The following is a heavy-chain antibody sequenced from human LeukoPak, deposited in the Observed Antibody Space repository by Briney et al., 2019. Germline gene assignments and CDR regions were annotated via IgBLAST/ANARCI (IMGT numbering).Heavy chain of an antibody. D-gene: IGHD2-21*02. V-gene: IGHV3-64D*06. J-gene: IGHJ4*02. CDR3: VKDGLAFCGGDCYSYFDY. CDR2: IISTGGST. CDR1: GFTFSVYA. Sequence: PGGSLRLSCSASGFTFSVYAIHWVRQAPGKGLEYVSTIISTGGSTYYADSVKGRFTSSRDNSKNTVSLQMSSLRAEDTALYYCVKDGLAFCGGDCYSYFDYWGQGTLVTVSS.